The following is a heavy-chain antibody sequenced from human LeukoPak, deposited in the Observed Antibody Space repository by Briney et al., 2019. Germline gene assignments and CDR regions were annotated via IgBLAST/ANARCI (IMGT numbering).Heavy chain of an antibody. Sequence: GGSLRLSCAASGFTFSSYWMHWVRQAPGKGLVWVSRINSDGSSTSYADSVKGRFTISRDNAKNTLYLQMNSLRAEDTAVYYCARGTGDEFWSGYYGSQYFDYWGQGTLVTVSS. J-gene: IGHJ4*02. CDR1: GFTFSSYW. CDR2: INSDGSST. CDR3: ARGTGDEFWSGYYGSQYFDY. V-gene: IGHV3-74*01. D-gene: IGHD3-3*01.